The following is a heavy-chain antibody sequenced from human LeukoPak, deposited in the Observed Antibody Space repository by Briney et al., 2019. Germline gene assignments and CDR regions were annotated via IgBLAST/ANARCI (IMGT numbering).Heavy chain of an antibody. CDR3: AKSYYYDSSGYYY. CDR2: ISSDGGTK. V-gene: IGHV3-30*18. J-gene: IGHJ4*02. CDR1: GFTFSNYG. Sequence: GGSLRLSCAASGFTFSNYGMHWVRQAPGKGLEWVAVISSDGGTKYYADSVKGRFTISRDNSKHTLYLQMNSLRAEDTAVYYCAKSYYYDSSGYYYWGQGTLVTVSS. D-gene: IGHD3-22*01.